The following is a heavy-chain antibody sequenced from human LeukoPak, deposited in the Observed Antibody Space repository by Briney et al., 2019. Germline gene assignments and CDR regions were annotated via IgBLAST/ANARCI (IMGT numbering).Heavy chain of an antibody. CDR2: IKSKTDGGTT. D-gene: IGHD3-9*01. CDR3: TADHRSSSLRYIDWLLEGDY. J-gene: IGHJ4*02. V-gene: IGHV3-15*01. Sequence: KPGGSLRLSCAASGFTFSKAWMKWVRQAPGKGLEWVGRIKSKTDGGTTDYAAPVKGGFTISRDDSKNTLYLQMSSLKTEDTAVYYCTADHRSSSLRYIDWLLEGDYWGQGTLVTVSS. CDR1: GFTFSKAW.